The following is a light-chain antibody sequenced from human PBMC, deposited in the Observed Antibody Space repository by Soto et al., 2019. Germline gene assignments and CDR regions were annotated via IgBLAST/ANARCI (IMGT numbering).Light chain of an antibody. V-gene: IGLV2-14*01. CDR3: SSYATSSTLA. J-gene: IGLJ2*01. CDR2: DVS. CDR1: SSDVGGYNY. Sequence: QSVLTQPASVFGSPGQSITISCTGTSSDVGGYNYVSWYQQHPGKAPKLMIYDVSNRPSGVSNRFSGSKSGNTASLTISGLQAEDEADYFCSSYATSSTLAFGGGTKLTVL.